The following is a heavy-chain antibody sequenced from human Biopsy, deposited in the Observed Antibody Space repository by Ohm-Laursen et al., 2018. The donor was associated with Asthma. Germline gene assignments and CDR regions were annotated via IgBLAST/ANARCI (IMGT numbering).Heavy chain of an antibody. CDR2: IYSGGTS. D-gene: IGHD3-22*01. V-gene: IGHV3-53*01. J-gene: IGHJ4*02. Sequence: LSLTCAASGFAVSRDYMFWVRQAPGKGLEWVSVIYSGGTSHTADSVRGRFTISRDYSKNTLYLQMHSLRAEDTAVYYCARGDSSNWSHYYFDYWGQGTLVTVSS. CDR1: GFAVSRDY. CDR3: ARGDSSNWSHYYFDY.